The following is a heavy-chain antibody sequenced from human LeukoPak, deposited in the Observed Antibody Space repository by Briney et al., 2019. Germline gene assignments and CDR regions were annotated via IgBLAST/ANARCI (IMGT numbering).Heavy chain of an antibody. D-gene: IGHD3-10*01. CDR1: DGSISSGGYY. CDR2: IYYSGST. CDR3: ARVVWFGELFLIDY. V-gene: IGHV4-30-4*01. Sequence: PSQTLSITWTVADGSISSGGYYWSWIRQPPGKGLEWIGYIYYSGSTYYNPSLKSRVTISVDTSKNQFSLKLSSVTAADTAVYYCARVVWFGELFLIDYWGQGTLVTVSS. J-gene: IGHJ4*02.